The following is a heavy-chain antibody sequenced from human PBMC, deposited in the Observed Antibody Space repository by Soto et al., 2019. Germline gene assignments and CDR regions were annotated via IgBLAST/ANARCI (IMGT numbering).Heavy chain of an antibody. CDR3: ARGPKCPSYDFWSGCTYYYGTDV. Sequence: PGPSVKVSCKASGYTFTSYGISWVRQAPGQGLEWMGWISAYNGNTNYAQKLQGRVTMTTDTSTSTAYMELRSLGSDDTAVYYCARGPKCPSYDFWSGCTYYYGTDVWGQGTTVTVSS. J-gene: IGHJ6*02. D-gene: IGHD3-3*01. CDR1: GYTFTSYG. V-gene: IGHV1-18*01. CDR2: ISAYNGNT.